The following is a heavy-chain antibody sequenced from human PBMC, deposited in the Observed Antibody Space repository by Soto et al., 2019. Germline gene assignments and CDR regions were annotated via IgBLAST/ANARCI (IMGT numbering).Heavy chain of an antibody. D-gene: IGHD3-16*02. V-gene: IGHV1-18*01. Sequence: QVQLVQSGAEAKKPGASVKVSCKASGYTFTNYGINWVRQAPGQGLEWVGWIHTNNGNTNYARRLQGRVTMTTDTSTSTAYMELRSLRSDDTAVYYSARGVDDIWRHYRTAPGYWGQGTLVTVSS. CDR2: IHTNNGNT. CDR1: GYTFTNYG. J-gene: IGHJ4*02. CDR3: ARGVDDIWRHYRTAPGY.